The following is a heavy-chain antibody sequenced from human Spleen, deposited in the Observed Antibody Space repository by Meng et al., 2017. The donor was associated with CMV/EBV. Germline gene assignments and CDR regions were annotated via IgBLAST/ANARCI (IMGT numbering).Heavy chain of an antibody. V-gene: IGHV3-11*04. D-gene: IGHD6-13*01. CDR2: ISSSGSTI. CDR3: ARDTGSISYSSSWSNHFDY. CDR1: GFTFSDYY. J-gene: IGHJ4*02. Sequence: GESLKISCAASGFTFSDYYMSWIRQAPGKGLEWVSYISSSGSTIYYADSAKGRFTISRDNAKNSLYLQMNSLRAEDTAVYYCARDTGSISYSSSWSNHFDYWGQGTLVTVSS.